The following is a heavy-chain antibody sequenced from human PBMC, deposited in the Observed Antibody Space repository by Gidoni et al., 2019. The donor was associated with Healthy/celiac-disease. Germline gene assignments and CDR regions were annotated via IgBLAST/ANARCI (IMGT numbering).Heavy chain of an antibody. CDR2: ISSSSSYI. D-gene: IGHD3-10*01. CDR1: GFTFSSYS. J-gene: IGHJ4*02. Sequence: EVQLVESGGGLVKPGGSLRLSCAASGFTFSSYSMNWVRQAPGKGLEWVSSISSSSSYIYYADSVKGRFTISRDNAKNSLYLQMNSLRAEDTAVYYCARDITMVRGVQGVLGYWGQGTLVTVSS. CDR3: ARDITMVRGVQGVLGY. V-gene: IGHV3-21*01.